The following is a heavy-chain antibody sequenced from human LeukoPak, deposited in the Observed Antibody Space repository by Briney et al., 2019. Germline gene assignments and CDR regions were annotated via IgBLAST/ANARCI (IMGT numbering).Heavy chain of an antibody. D-gene: IGHD3-22*01. CDR2: IWYDGSNK. J-gene: IGHJ4*02. V-gene: IGHV3-33*06. CDR1: GFTFSSYG. CDR3: AKDDSSGYYLDY. Sequence: GRSLRLSCAASGFTFSSYGTHWVRQAPGKGLEWVAVIWYDGSNKYYADSVKGRFTISRDNSKNTLYLQMNSLRAEDTAVYYCAKDDSSGYYLDYWGQGTLVTVSS.